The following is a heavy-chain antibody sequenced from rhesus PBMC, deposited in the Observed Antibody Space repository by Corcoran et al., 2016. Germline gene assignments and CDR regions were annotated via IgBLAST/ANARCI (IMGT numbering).Heavy chain of an antibody. D-gene: IGHD4-17*01. Sequence: QVQLQESGPGLVKPSETLSLTCAVSGYSISSGYGWSWIRQPPGKGLEGIGDIGGSSGSSNYTPPLQCRVTISKDASKNQFSLKLSSVTAADTAVYYCARRPMVGYFDYWGQGVLVTVSS. V-gene: IGHV4-127*01. CDR2: IGGSSGSS. J-gene: IGHJ4*01. CDR1: GYSISSGYG. CDR3: ARRPMVGYFDY.